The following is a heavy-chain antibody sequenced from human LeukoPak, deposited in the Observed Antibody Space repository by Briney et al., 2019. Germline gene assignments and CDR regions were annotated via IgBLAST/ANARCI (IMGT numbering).Heavy chain of an antibody. D-gene: IGHD3-22*01. CDR1: GFSFSTYS. CDR2: ITGSGANT. J-gene: IGHJ4*02. V-gene: IGHV3-23*01. CDR3: YYYDSSGFYPQTKIDY. Sequence: GGSLTLSCAGSGFSFSTYSMNWVRQAPGKGLEWVSGITGSGANTYYADSVKGRFTISRDNSKNTLYLRMNILRAEDTAVYYCYYYDSSGFYPQTKIDYWGQGTLVTVSS.